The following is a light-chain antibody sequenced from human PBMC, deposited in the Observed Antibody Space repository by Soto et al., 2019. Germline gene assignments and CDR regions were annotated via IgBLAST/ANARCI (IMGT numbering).Light chain of an antibody. V-gene: IGKV3-20*01. CDR1: QSVSSSY. CDR3: QQYGSSPPLT. J-gene: IGKJ4*01. Sequence: EIVLTQSPGTLSLSPGERATLSCRASQSVSSSYLAWYQQKPGQAPRLLIYGASSRATGIPDRFSGSGSGTDFTLTISRLEPEDSQAYYCQQYGSSPPLTFGGGTKVDIK. CDR2: GAS.